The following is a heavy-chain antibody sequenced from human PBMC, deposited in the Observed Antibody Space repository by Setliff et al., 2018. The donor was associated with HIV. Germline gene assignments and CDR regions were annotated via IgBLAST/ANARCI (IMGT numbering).Heavy chain of an antibody. CDR2: INSSGTT. CDR3: ARRGRFMGWFDP. D-gene: IGHD3-3*01. CDR1: GGSFSNFF. J-gene: IGHJ5*02. Sequence: SETLSLTCTVSGGSFSNFFWNWIRQPPGKGLEWIGYINSSGTTNYNPSLKSRVNISIDPSKNHFTLRLSSVTVADMAVYYCARRGRFMGWFDPWGQESLVTVSS. V-gene: IGHV4-4*09.